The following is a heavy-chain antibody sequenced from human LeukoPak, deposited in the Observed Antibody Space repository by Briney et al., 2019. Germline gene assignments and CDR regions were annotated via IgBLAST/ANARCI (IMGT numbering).Heavy chain of an antibody. D-gene: IGHD2-15*01. V-gene: IGHV1-18*01. CDR3: ARGRPAHFDY. CDR1: GYNFGIFG. CDR2: ICDESGNT. Sequence: ASVKVSCKASGYNFGIFGMSWVRQAPGQGLECMGWICDESGNTNYAQKLQGRVTMTTDTSTSTAYMELRSLRSEDTAVYYCARGRPAHFDYWGHGTLVTVSS. J-gene: IGHJ4*01.